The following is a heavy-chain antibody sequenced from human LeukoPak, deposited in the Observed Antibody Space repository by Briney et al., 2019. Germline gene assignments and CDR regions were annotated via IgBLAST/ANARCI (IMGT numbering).Heavy chain of an antibody. J-gene: IGHJ4*02. CDR2: IYYNGST. CDR3: ARLGTTAYFDY. CDR1: GGSISSSSYY. Sequence: SETLSLTCTVSGGSISSSSYYWGWIHQPPGKGLEWIGRIYYNGSTYYNPSLKSRVTISVDTSKNQFSLKLSSVTAADTAVYYCARLGTTAYFDYWGQGTLVTVSS. D-gene: IGHD1-1*01. V-gene: IGHV4-39*01.